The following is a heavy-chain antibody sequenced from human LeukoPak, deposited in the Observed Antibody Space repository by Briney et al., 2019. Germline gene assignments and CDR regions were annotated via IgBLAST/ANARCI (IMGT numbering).Heavy chain of an antibody. V-gene: IGHV1-8*01. D-gene: IGHD2-15*01. J-gene: IGHJ6*03. CDR2: MNPNSGNT. CDR1: GYTFTSYD. Sequence: AXVKVSCKASGYTFTSYDINGVRQAPGQGMEWMGWMNPNSGNTGYAEKFQGRVTMTRKTSIRTAYMEVSSLRSEDTAVYYCARGPGYCSGGSCYYYMDVWGKGTTVTVSS. CDR3: ARGPGYCSGGSCYYYMDV.